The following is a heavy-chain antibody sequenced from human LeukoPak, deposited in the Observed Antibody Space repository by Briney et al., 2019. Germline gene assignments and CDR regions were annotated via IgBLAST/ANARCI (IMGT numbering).Heavy chain of an antibody. Sequence: GGSLRLSCAASGFTFSTYLMHWVRQAPGKGLVWVSRIHGDGITTTYADSVKGRFTISRDNAKNTLYLQMNSLRAEDTAVYFCASGELDSLYYFDYWGQGTLVTVSS. CDR1: GFTFSTYL. D-gene: IGHD1-1*01. J-gene: IGHJ4*02. CDR2: IHGDGITT. CDR3: ASGELDSLYYFDY. V-gene: IGHV3-74*01.